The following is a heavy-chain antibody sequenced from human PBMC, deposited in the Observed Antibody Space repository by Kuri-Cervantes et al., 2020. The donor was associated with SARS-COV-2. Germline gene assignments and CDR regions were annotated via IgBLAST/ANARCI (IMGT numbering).Heavy chain of an antibody. CDR3: AGGVPRIQLWLPGWFDP. D-gene: IGHD5-18*01. CDR1: DFSISSDYY. CDR2: IYYSGST. Sequence: SQTLSLTCAVSDFSISSDYYWAWIRQPPRKGLEWIGNIYYSGSTYYNPSLKSRVTISVDTSKNQFSLKLSSVTAADTAVYYCAGGVPRIQLWLPGWFDPWGQGTLVTVSS. V-gene: IGHV4-38-2*01. J-gene: IGHJ5*02.